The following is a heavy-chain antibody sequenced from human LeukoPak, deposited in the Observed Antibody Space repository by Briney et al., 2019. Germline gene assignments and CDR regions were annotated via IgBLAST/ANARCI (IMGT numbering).Heavy chain of an antibody. CDR3: ARLFVLRYFRIYYFDY. J-gene: IGHJ4*02. CDR2: INHSGST. CDR1: GGSFSGYY. V-gene: IGHV4-34*01. D-gene: IGHD3-9*01. Sequence: SSETLSLTCAVYGGSFSGYYWSWIRQPPGKGLEWIGEINHSGSTNYNPSLKSRVTISVDTSKNQFSLKLSSVTAADTAVYYCARLFVLRYFRIYYFDYWGQGTLVTVSS.